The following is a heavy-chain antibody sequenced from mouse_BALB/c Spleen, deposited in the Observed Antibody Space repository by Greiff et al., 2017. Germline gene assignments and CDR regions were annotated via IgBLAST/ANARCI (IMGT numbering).Heavy chain of an antibody. V-gene: IGHV5-17*02. CDR1: GFTFSSFG. CDR3: ASNWDFAY. D-gene: IGHD4-1*01. J-gene: IGHJ3*01. Sequence: EVHLVESGGGLVQPGGSRKLSCAASGFTFSSFGMHWVRQAPEKGLEWVAYISSGSSTIYYADTVKGRFTISRDNPKNTLFLQMTSLRSEDTAMYYCASNWDFAYWGQGTLVTVSA. CDR2: ISSGSSTI.